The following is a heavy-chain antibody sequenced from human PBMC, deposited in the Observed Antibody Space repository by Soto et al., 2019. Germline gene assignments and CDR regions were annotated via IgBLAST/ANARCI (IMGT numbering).Heavy chain of an antibody. Sequence: PSETLSLTCAVSGGSISSSSYYWGWIRQPPGKGLEWIGSIYYSGSTYYNPSLKSRVTISVDTSKNQFSLKLSSVTAADTAVYYCARPLNYYYYMDVWGKGTTVTVSS. J-gene: IGHJ6*03. V-gene: IGHV4-39*01. CDR2: IYYSGST. CDR1: GGSISSSSYY. CDR3: ARPLNYYYYMDV.